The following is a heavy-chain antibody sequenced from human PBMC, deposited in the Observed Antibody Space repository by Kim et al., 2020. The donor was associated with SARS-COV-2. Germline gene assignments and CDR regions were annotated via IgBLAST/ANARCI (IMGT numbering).Heavy chain of an antibody. Sequence: GGSLRLSCAASGFTFSSYSMNWVRQAPGKGLEWVSSISSSSSYIYYADSVKGRFTISRDNAKNSLYLQMNSLRAEDTAVYYCARVPPPVVPAARKWREYYFDYWGQGTLVTVSS. J-gene: IGHJ4*02. CDR2: ISSSSSYI. CDR1: GFTFSSYS. D-gene: IGHD2-2*01. V-gene: IGHV3-21*01. CDR3: ARVPPPVVPAARKWREYYFDY.